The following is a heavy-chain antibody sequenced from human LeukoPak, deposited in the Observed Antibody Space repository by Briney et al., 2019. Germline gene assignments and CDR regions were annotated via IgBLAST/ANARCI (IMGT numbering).Heavy chain of an antibody. CDR1: GFTFSSYW. CDR2: INSDGSST. D-gene: IGHD6-13*01. CDR3: AKDLQAYSSSWDDAFDI. J-gene: IGHJ3*02. Sequence: GGSLRLSCAASGFTFSSYWMHWVRHAPGKGLVWVSRINSDGSSTSYADSVKGRFTISRDNSKNSLYLQMNSLRTEDTALYYCAKDLQAYSSSWDDAFDIWGQGTMVTVSS. V-gene: IGHV3-74*01.